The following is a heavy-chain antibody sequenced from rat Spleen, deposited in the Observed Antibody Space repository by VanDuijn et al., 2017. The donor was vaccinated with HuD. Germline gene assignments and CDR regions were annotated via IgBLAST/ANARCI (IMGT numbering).Heavy chain of an antibody. D-gene: IGHD4-3*01. CDR1: GFTFNNYD. CDR2: ISPSGGGT. V-gene: IGHV5-25*01. Sequence: EVHLVESGGDLVQPGGSLKLSCAASGFTFNNYDMAWVRQAPTKGLEWVASISPSGGGTWYRDSVKGRFTASSDNADSTLYLQMDSLRSEDTATYYCVRQETSGYSNWFTYWGQGTLVTVSS. CDR3: VRQETSGYSNWFTY. J-gene: IGHJ3*01.